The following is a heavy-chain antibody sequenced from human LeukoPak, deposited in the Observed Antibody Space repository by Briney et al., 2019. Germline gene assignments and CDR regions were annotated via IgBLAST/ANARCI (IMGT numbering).Heavy chain of an antibody. Sequence: SETLSLTCAVSGGSISSGDYYWSWIRQPPGKGLEWIGYIYYSGSTYYNPSLKSRVTISVDTSKSQFSLKLSSVTAADTAVYYCARVRIVVVPATANYAFDIWGQGTMVTVSS. V-gene: IGHV4-30-4*08. CDR2: IYYSGST. CDR3: ARVRIVVVPATANYAFDI. D-gene: IGHD2-2*01. CDR1: GGSISSGDYY. J-gene: IGHJ3*02.